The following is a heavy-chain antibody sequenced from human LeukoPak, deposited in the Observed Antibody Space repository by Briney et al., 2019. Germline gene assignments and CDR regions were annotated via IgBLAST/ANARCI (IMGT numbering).Heavy chain of an antibody. CDR1: GYTFTSYG. Sequence: ASVKVSCKASGYTFTSYGISWVRRAPGQGLEWMGWISAYNGNTNYAQKLQGRVTMTTDTSTSTAYMELRSLRSDDTAVYYCASTVRWYRAFDIWGQGTMVTVSS. CDR3: ASTVRWYRAFDI. D-gene: IGHD6-13*01. CDR2: ISAYNGNT. V-gene: IGHV1-18*01. J-gene: IGHJ3*02.